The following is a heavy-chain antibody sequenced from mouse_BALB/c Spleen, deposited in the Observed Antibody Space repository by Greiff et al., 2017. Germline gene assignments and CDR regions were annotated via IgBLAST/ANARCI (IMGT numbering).Heavy chain of an antibody. D-gene: IGHD2-4*01. J-gene: IGHJ3*01. V-gene: IGHV1-9*01. Sequence: LVESGAELMKPGASVKISCKATGYTFSSYWIEWVKQRPGHGLEWIGEILPGSGSTNYNEKFKGKATFTADTSSNTAYMQLSSLTSEDSAVYYCARSTMITQRFAYWGQGTLVTVSA. CDR1: GYTFSSYW. CDR3: ARSTMITQRFAY. CDR2: ILPGSGST.